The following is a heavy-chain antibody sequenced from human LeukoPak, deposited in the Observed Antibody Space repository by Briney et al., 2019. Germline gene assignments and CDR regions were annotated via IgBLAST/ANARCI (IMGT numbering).Heavy chain of an antibody. CDR1: GFTFADYA. CDR3: AKSSAAAYNWFDP. D-gene: IGHD6-13*01. J-gene: IGHJ5*02. V-gene: IGHV3-43*02. Sequence: GGSLRLSCAASGFTFADYAMHWVRQAPGKGLEWVSLISGDGGTTYYADSVKGRFTISRDNSKNSLYLQMNSLRTEETALYYCAKSSAAAYNWFDPWGQGTLVTVSS. CDR2: ISGDGGTT.